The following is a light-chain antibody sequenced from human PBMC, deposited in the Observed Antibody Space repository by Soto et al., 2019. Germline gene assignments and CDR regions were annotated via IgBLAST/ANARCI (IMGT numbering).Light chain of an antibody. CDR1: QSVSTY. Sequence: EIVLTQSPATLSLSPGERATLSCRASQSVSTYLGWYQHRPGQAPRLLIYDTSNTATGIPARFSGSGSGTGFTLTIRSLEPEDFADNYCQQRSDWPLTVGPGTKVDIK. J-gene: IGKJ3*01. V-gene: IGKV3-11*01. CDR3: QQRSDWPLT. CDR2: DTS.